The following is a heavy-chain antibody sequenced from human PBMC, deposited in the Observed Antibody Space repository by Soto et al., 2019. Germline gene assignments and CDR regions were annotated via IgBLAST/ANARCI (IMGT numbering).Heavy chain of an antibody. CDR1: GYTFTSYG. J-gene: IGHJ5*02. D-gene: IGHD3-10*01. V-gene: IGHV1-18*01. Sequence: QVQLVQSGAEVKKPGASVKVSCKASGYTFTSYGISWVRQAPGQGLEWMGWISAYNGNTNYAQKLQGRVTMTTDTSTSTAYMDLRSLRSDDTAVYYCARVKYYGSGSYYQYNWFDPWGQGTLVTVSS. CDR3: ARVKYYGSGSYYQYNWFDP. CDR2: ISAYNGNT.